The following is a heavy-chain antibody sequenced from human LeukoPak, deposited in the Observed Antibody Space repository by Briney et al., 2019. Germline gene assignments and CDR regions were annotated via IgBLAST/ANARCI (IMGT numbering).Heavy chain of an antibody. V-gene: IGHV3-23*01. CDR1: GFTFRSYA. Sequence: GGSLRLSCAASGFTFRSYAMSWVRQAPGKGLEWVSAISGSGGSTYYADSVKGRFTISRDNSKNTLYLQMNSLRAEVTAVYYCAKGGSSSGWYDVEYYFDYWGQGTLVTVSS. CDR2: ISGSGGST. CDR3: AKGGSSSGWYDVEYYFDY. D-gene: IGHD6-19*01. J-gene: IGHJ4*02.